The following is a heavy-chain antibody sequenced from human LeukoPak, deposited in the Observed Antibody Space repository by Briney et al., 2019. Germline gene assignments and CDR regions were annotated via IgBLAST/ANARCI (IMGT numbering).Heavy chain of an antibody. Sequence: KASETLSLTCTVSGGSISSGGYYWSWIRQHPGKGLEWIGYIYYSGSTYYNPPLKSRVTISVDTSKNQFSLKLSSVTAADTAVYYCARQSDGGNWIDYWGQGTLVTVSS. J-gene: IGHJ4*02. CDR3: ARQSDGGNWIDY. CDR2: IYYSGST. V-gene: IGHV4-31*03. CDR1: GGSISSGGYY. D-gene: IGHD4-23*01.